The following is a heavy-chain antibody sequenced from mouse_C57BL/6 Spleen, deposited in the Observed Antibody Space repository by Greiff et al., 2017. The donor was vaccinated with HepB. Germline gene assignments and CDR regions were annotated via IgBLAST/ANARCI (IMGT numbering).Heavy chain of an antibody. CDR3: ARSSNYDAMDY. D-gene: IGHD2-5*01. J-gene: IGHJ4*01. CDR1: GYTFTSSW. V-gene: IGHV1-7*01. CDR2: INPSSGYT. Sequence: VQLQQSGAELAKPGASVKLSCKASGYTFTSSWMHWVKKRPGQGLEWIGYINPSSGYTKYNQKFKDKATLTADKSSSTAYMQLSSLTYEDSAVDYCARSSNYDAMDYWGQGTSVTVSS.